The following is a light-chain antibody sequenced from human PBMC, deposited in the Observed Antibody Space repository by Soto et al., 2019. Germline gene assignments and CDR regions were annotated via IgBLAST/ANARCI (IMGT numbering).Light chain of an antibody. CDR1: QDISSR. V-gene: IGKV1-12*01. J-gene: IGKJ1*01. CDR3: QQANIPPT. CDR2: TAS. Sequence: DIQMTQSPSSVSASVGDRVTITCRASQDISSRLVWSQQKPGKAPTLLISTASNLQSGVPLRFSGSGSGTEFTLTISGLQPEDFATYYCQQANIPPTFGQGTKVDIK.